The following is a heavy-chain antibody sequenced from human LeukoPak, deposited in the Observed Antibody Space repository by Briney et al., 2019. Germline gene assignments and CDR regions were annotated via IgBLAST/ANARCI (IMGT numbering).Heavy chain of an antibody. CDR1: GYRFTSYW. V-gene: IGHV5-51*01. Sequence: GESLKISCKGSGYRFTSYWIGWVRQMPGMGLEWMGIIYPGDSDTRYSPSFQGQVTISADKSISTAYLQWSSLKASDTAMYYCARGPPLYSSSSVVSGDYWGQGTLVTVSS. J-gene: IGHJ4*02. CDR3: ARGPPLYSSSSVVSGDY. CDR2: IYPGDSDT. D-gene: IGHD6-6*01.